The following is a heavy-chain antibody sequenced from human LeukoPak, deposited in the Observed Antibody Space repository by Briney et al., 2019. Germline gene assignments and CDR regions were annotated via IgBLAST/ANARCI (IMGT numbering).Heavy chain of an antibody. Sequence: ASVKVSCKASGYTFTSYGISWVRQAPGQGLEWMGWISAYNGNTNYAQELQGRVTMTTDTSTSTAYMELRSLRSDDTAVYYCARRGATVTTSGYYYGMDVWGQGTTVTVSS. J-gene: IGHJ6*02. CDR3: ARRGATVTTSGYYYGMDV. CDR2: ISAYNGNT. V-gene: IGHV1-18*01. CDR1: GYTFTSYG. D-gene: IGHD4-17*01.